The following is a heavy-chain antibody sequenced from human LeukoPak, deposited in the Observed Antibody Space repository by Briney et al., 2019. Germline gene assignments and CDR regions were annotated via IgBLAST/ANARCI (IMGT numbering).Heavy chain of an antibody. CDR3: ARGQKSVGRVLAGTTIYNYYYYMDV. V-gene: IGHV3-48*01. CDR1: GFTFSSYS. CDR2: ISSSSDTI. J-gene: IGHJ6*03. D-gene: IGHD6-19*01. Sequence: GGSLRLSCAASGFTFSSYSMNWVRQAPGKGLEWVSYISSSSDTIYYADSVKGRFTISRDNAKNSLYLQVNSLRAEDTAVYYCARGQKSVGRVLAGTTIYNYYYYMDVWGKGTTVTVSS.